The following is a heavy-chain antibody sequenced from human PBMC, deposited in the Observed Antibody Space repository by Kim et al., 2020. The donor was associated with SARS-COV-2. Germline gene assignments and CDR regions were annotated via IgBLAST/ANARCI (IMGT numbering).Heavy chain of an antibody. CDR3: AREGSGSYNWLDP. J-gene: IGHJ5*02. D-gene: IGHD3-10*01. V-gene: IGHV1-3*01. Sequence: SQSVQGRVTITRDTSATTAYMELGSLTSKDTAVYYCAREGSGSYNWLDPWGQGTLVTVSS.